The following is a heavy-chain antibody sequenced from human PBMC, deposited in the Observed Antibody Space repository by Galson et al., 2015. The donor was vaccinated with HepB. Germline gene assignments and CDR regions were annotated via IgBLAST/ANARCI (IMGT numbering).Heavy chain of an antibody. CDR2: INPSGGST. J-gene: IGHJ5*02. CDR3: AREVLESYYGSGTPTWFDP. V-gene: IGHV1-46*01. Sequence: SEKVSCKASGYTFTSYYMHWVRQALGQGLEWMGIINPSGGSTSYAQKFQGRVTMTRDTSTSTVYMELSSLRSEDTAVYYCAREVLESYYGSGTPTWFDPWGQGTLVTVSS. CDR1: GYTFTSYY. D-gene: IGHD3-10*01.